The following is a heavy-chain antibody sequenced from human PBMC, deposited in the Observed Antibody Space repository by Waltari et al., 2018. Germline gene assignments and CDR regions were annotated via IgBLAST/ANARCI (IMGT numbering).Heavy chain of an antibody. V-gene: IGHV4-59*01. CDR1: GGSISSYY. CDR3: ARVSIAATKGPYFDY. D-gene: IGHD6-13*01. Sequence: QVQLQESGPGLVKPSETLSLTCTVTGGSISSYYWSWIRQPPGKGLEWIGYIYYSGSTTYNPSLKSRVTISVDTSKNQFSLKLSSVTAADTAVYYCARVSIAATKGPYFDYWGQGTLVTVSS. J-gene: IGHJ4*02. CDR2: IYYSGST.